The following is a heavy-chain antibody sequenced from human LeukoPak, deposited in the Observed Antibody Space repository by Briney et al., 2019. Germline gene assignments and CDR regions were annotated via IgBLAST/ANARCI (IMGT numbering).Heavy chain of an antibody. Sequence: GGSLRLSCTAYGFTFSSYAMTWVRQAPGKGLEWVSGISATGGNTYYADSVKGRFTISRGNSKNTLYLQMNSLRAEDTAVYYCAKDLGHCGGDCYSGSDYWGQGTLVTVSS. D-gene: IGHD2-21*02. V-gene: IGHV3-23*01. J-gene: IGHJ4*02. CDR2: ISATGGNT. CDR1: GFTFSSYA. CDR3: AKDLGHCGGDCYSGSDY.